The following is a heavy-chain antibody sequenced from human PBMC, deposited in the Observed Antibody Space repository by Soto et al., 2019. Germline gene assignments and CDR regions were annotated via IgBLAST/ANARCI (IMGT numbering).Heavy chain of an antibody. J-gene: IGHJ4*02. CDR3: ARLDSSGYHLVDY. Sequence: EVQLVQSGAEVKKPGESLKISCKGSGYSFTSYWIGWVRQMPGKGLEWMGTIYPGDSETTYSPSFQGQVTISADKSIRTAHLQCTSLKASDTAMYYCARLDSSGYHLVDYWGQGTLVTVSS. D-gene: IGHD3-22*01. CDR1: GYSFTSYW. CDR2: IYPGDSET. V-gene: IGHV5-51*01.